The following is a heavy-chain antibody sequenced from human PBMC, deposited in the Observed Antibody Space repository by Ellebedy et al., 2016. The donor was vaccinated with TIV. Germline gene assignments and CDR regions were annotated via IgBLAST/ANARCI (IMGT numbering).Heavy chain of an antibody. J-gene: IGHJ3*02. CDR2: IRRDGTAT. CDR1: GFTFSTYW. Sequence: GESLKISCAASGFTFSTYWMHWLRQVPGKGLVWVSWIRRDGTATRYADSVKGRFTISRDNAKNTLFLQMNSLRAEDTAVYYCATSVAHDAFDIWGQGTMVTVSS. V-gene: IGHV3-74*01. CDR3: ATSVAHDAFDI.